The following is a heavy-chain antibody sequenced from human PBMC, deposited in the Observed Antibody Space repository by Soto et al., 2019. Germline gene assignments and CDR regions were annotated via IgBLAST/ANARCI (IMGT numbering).Heavy chain of an antibody. CDR2: INPNSGGT. CDR1: GYTFTGYY. Sequence: ASVKVSCKASGYTFTGYYMHWVRPAPGQGLEWMGWINPNSGGTNYAQKFQGWVTMTRDTSISTAYMELSRLRSDDTAVYYCAREGYSSSWYSGRGTNWFDPWGQGTLVTVSS. D-gene: IGHD6-13*01. CDR3: AREGYSSSWYSGRGTNWFDP. J-gene: IGHJ5*02. V-gene: IGHV1-2*04.